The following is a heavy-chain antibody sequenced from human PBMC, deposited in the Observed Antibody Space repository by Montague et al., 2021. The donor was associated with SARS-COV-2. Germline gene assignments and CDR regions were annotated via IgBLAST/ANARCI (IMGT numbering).Heavy chain of an antibody. J-gene: IGHJ4*02. CDR1: GFTFSSYA. Sequence: SLRLSCAASGFTFSSYAMHWVRQAPGKGLEWVAVISYDGSNKYYADSVKGRFTISRDNSKNTLYLQMNSLRAEDTAVYYCASGLLWFGEPGYWGQGTLVTVSS. CDR3: ASGLLWFGEPGY. D-gene: IGHD3-10*01. CDR2: ISYDGSNK. V-gene: IGHV3-30-3*01.